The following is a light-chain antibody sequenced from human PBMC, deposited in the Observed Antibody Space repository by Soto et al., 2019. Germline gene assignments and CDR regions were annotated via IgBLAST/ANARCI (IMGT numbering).Light chain of an antibody. CDR2: AAS. V-gene: IGKV3-20*01. Sequence: EIVLTQSPGTLSLSPGERATLSCRASQSVSSSYLAWYQQKPGQAPRLLIFAASRRAAGIPDRFSGGGSGTDFTLTISRLEPEDFAVYYCQQFGDSLPWTFGQGTKVEIK. CDR3: QQFGDSLPWT. J-gene: IGKJ1*01. CDR1: QSVSSSY.